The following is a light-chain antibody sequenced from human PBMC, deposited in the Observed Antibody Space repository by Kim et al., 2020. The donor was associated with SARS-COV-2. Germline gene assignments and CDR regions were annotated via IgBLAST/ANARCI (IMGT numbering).Light chain of an antibody. CDR2: KAS. CDR3: QEYKSYSWT. J-gene: IGKJ1*01. Sequence: DIQMTQSPSTLSASVGDRVTITCRASQSINIWLAWYQQKQGKAPKLLIYKASSLESGVPLRFSGSGSGTEFTLTISSLQPDDFATYYCQEYKSYSWTFGQGTKVDIK. V-gene: IGKV1-5*03. CDR1: QSINIW.